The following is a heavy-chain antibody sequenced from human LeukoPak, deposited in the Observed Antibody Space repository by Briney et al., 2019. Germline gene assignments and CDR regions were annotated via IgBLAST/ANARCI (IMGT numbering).Heavy chain of an antibody. D-gene: IGHD1-14*01. CDR3: AKQPYNYYYMDV. Sequence: GGSLRLSCAASGFTFSSYSMNWVRQAPGKGLEWVSTIVGDGSKSYYADSVRGRFTISSDNSKTMLFLHMTSLRAEDTAIYYCAKQPYNYYYMDVWGEGTTVTVSS. CDR2: IVGDGSKS. V-gene: IGHV3-23*01. J-gene: IGHJ6*03. CDR1: GFTFSSYS.